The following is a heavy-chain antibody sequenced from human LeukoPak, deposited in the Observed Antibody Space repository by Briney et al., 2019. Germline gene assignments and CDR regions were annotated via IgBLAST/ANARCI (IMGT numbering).Heavy chain of an antibody. CDR3: ARGRVLRSYLPRRGHYFGH. Sequence: SETLSLTCAVYGGSVSGYYCSWIRHPPSPWLDLIGEINKAVNSKYSTSVKSQDTISVDTSKPLFSLKLSSVSAADTAVYYCARGRVLRSYLPRRGHYFGHGGQGTRVSVSS. V-gene: IGHV4-34*01. J-gene: IGHJ4*02. CDR2: INKAVNS. D-gene: IGHD3-3*01. CDR1: GGSVSGYY.